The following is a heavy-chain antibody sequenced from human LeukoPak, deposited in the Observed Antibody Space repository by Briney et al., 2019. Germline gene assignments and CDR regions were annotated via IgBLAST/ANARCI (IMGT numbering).Heavy chain of an antibody. J-gene: IGHJ4*02. V-gene: IGHV4-59*11. CDR3: AREKPYYNSRSSYFDF. Sequence: PSETLSLTCTVSGGSISNHYWSWIRQSPGKGLERIGYIYYRGNINYNPSLRSRVTISVDTSKNQFSLKLSSLTAADTAVYFCAREKPYYNSRSSYFDFWGQGTLVTVSS. D-gene: IGHD1-26*01. CDR2: IYYRGNI. CDR1: GGSISNHY.